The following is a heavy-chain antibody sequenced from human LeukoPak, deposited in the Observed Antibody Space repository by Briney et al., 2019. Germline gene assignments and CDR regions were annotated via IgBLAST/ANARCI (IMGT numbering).Heavy chain of an antibody. J-gene: IGHJ6*03. CDR2: ISPRSETI. CDR3: ARIDGPTVFTYYMDL. V-gene: IGHV3-48*04. D-gene: IGHD3-16*01. Sequence: PGESLRLSCAPSGFSFNRRGMNWVRHPPGKGLEWVSYISPRSETIYYAASVKGRFTVSRDDSKDSLYLQMHTLRAEDTAVYYCARIDGPTVFTYYMDLWGKGTTVTVAS. CDR1: GFSFNRRG.